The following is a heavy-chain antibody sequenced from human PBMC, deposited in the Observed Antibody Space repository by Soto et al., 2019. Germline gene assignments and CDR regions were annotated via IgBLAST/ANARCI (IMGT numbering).Heavy chain of an antibody. J-gene: IGHJ3*02. D-gene: IGHD6-19*01. CDR3: AKGVSSGWDNAFDI. CDR1: GFTFDDYA. Sequence: EVQLVESGGGLVQPGRSLRLSCAASGFTFDDYAMHWVRQAPGKGLEWVSGISWNSGSIGYADSVKGRFTISRDNAKNSLYLQMNSLRAEDTALYDCAKGVSSGWDNAFDIWGQGTMVNVSS. V-gene: IGHV3-9*01. CDR2: ISWNSGSI.